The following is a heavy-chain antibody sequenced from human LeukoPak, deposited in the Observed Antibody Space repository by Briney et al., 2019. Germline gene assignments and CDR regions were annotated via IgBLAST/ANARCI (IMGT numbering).Heavy chain of an antibody. Sequence: ASVKVSCKASGYTFTSYYLNWVRQAPGQGLEWMGGIIPIFGTANYAQKFQGRVTITADESTSTAYMELSSLRSEDTAVYYCAREDQYCSSTSCEMGGFDYWGQGTLVTVSS. D-gene: IGHD2-2*01. CDR2: IIPIFGTA. CDR3: AREDQYCSSTSCEMGGFDY. J-gene: IGHJ4*02. CDR1: GYTFTSYY. V-gene: IGHV1-69*13.